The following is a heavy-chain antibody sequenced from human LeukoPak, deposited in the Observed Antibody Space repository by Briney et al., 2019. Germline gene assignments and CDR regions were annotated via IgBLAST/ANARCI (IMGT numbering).Heavy chain of an antibody. CDR2: MSYDGSNK. V-gene: IGHV3-30-3*01. CDR3: ARDWSSKYPYYYGMDV. D-gene: IGHD4-11*01. CDR1: GFTFSSYA. Sequence: GRSLRLSCAASGFTFSSYAMHWVRQAPDKGLEWVAVMSYDGSNKYYADSVKGRFTISRDNSKNTLYLQMNSLRAEDTAVYYCARDWSSKYPYYYGMDVWGQGTTVTVSS. J-gene: IGHJ6*02.